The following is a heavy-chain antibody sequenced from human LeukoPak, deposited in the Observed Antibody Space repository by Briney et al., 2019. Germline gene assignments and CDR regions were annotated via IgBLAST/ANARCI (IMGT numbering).Heavy chain of an antibody. CDR1: GGTFSSYA. Sequence: ASVKVSCKASGGTFSSYAINWVRQAPGQGLEWMGWISAYNGNTNYAQKLQGRVTMTTDTSTSTAYMELRSLRSDDTAVYYCTRVFTAFDIWGQGTMVTVSS. J-gene: IGHJ3*02. V-gene: IGHV1-18*01. CDR3: TRVFTAFDI. CDR2: ISAYNGNT.